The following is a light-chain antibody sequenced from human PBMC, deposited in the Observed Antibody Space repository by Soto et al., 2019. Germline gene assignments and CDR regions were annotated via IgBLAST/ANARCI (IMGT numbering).Light chain of an antibody. CDR3: QHYNTYSWT. Sequence: DIQMTQSPSTLSASVGDRVTITCRASQSISSWLAWYQQKPGRAPKLLIYDASILHSGVPSRFTGSGSGTEFTLTISSLQPDDFATYYCQHYNTYSWTFGQGTKVEI. V-gene: IGKV1-5*01. CDR2: DAS. CDR1: QSISSW. J-gene: IGKJ1*01.